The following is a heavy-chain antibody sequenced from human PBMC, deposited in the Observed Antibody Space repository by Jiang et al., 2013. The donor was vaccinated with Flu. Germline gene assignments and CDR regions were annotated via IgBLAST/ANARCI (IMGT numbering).Heavy chain of an antibody. CDR2: ISSSSSYK. J-gene: IGHJ4*02. V-gene: IGHV3-21*01. D-gene: IGHD6-13*01. CDR3: ARETGYSSSWSSYFDY. Sequence: LEWVSSISSSSSYKYYADSVKGRFTISRDNAKNSLYLEMSSLRAEDTAVYYCARETGYSSSWSSYFDYWGQGTLVTVSS.